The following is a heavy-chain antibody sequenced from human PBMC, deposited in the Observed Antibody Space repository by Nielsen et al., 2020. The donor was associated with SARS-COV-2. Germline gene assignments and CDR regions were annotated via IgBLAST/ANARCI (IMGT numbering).Heavy chain of an antibody. Sequence: LETLSLTCTVSGGSISSYYWSWIRQPPGKGLEWIGYIYYSGSTNYNPSLKSRVTISVDTSKNQFSLKLSSVTAADTAVYYCARLLRGVTNWFDPWGQGTLVTVSS. CDR3: ARLLRGVTNWFDP. D-gene: IGHD3-10*01. CDR2: IYYSGST. CDR1: GGSISSYY. V-gene: IGHV4-59*08. J-gene: IGHJ5*02.